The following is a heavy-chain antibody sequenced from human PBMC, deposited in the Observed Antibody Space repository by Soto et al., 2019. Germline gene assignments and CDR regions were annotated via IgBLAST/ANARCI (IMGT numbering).Heavy chain of an antibody. J-gene: IGHJ6*02. CDR2: IYPGDSDT. Sequence: GESLKISCKGSGYSFTSYWIGWVRQMPGKGLEWMGIIYPGDSDTRYSPSFQGQVTISADKSISTAYLQWSSLKASDTAMYYCARGSGHDYYYYYGMDVWGQGTTVTVSS. CDR1: GYSFTSYW. V-gene: IGHV5-51*01. CDR3: ARGSGHDYYYYYGMDV. D-gene: IGHD2-15*01.